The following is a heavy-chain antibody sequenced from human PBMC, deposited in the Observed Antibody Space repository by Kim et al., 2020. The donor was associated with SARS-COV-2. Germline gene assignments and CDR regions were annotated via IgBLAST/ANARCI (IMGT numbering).Heavy chain of an antibody. CDR1: GFTFSSYG. D-gene: IGHD6-6*01. V-gene: IGHV3-33*01. J-gene: IGHJ4*02. CDR3: ARDPKTEQLVYYFDY. CDR2: IWYDGSNK. Sequence: GGSLRLSCAASGFTFSSYGMHWVRQAPGKGLEWVAVIWYDGSNKYYADSVKGRFTISRDNSKNTLYLQMNSLRAEDTAVYYCARDPKTEQLVYYFDYWGQGTLVTISS.